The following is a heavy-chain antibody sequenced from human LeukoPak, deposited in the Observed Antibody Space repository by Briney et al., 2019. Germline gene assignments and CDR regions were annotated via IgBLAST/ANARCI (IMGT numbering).Heavy chain of an antibody. V-gene: IGHV3-11*01. CDR3: ARASLVTAGWFDP. CDR1: GFTFSDYY. D-gene: IGHD2-21*02. J-gene: IGHJ5*02. Sequence: GGSLRLSCAASGFTFSDYYMSWVRQAPGKGLEWVSYISSSGSTIYYTDSVKGRFTISRDNAKNSLYLQMNSLRAEDTAVYYCARASLVTAGWFDPWGQGTLVTVSS. CDR2: ISSSGSTI.